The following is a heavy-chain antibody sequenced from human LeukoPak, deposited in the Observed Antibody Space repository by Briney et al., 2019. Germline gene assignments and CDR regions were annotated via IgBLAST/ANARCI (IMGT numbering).Heavy chain of an antibody. J-gene: IGHJ6*03. V-gene: IGHV4-59*11. D-gene: IGHD5-24*01. CDR3: ARRCLYYYMDV. CDR1: GGSISSHY. CDR2: IYYSGST. Sequence: PSETLSLTCTVSGGSISSHYWSWIRQPPGKGLEWIGYIYYSGSTNYNPSLKSRVTISVDTSKNQFSLKLSSVTAADTAVYYCARRCLYYYMDVWGKGTTVTVSS.